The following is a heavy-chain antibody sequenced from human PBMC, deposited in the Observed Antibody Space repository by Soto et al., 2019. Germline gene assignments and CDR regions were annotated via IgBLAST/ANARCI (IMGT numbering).Heavy chain of an antibody. Sequence: GGSLRLSCAASGFTFSGYAMTWVRQAPGKGLEWVSDISISGGSTNYADSVKGRFTISRDNSKNTLYLQMNSLRAEDTAVYYCAKPVHSGYDSGRWGQGTLVTVSS. V-gene: IGHV3-23*01. J-gene: IGHJ4*02. CDR3: AKPVHSGYDSGR. CDR2: ISISGGST. D-gene: IGHD5-12*01. CDR1: GFTFSGYA.